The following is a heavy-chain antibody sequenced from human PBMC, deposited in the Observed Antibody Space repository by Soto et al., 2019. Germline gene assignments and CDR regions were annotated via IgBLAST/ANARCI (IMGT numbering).Heavy chain of an antibody. Sequence: SLRLSCAASGFTFSSYGMHWVRQAPGKGLEWVAVISYDGSNKYYADSVKGRFTISRDNSKNTLYLQMNSLRAEDTAVYYCAKDADYYDSSGYYTSWG. CDR2: ISYDGSNK. D-gene: IGHD3-22*01. CDR1: GFTFSSYG. CDR3: AKDADYYDSSGYYTS. J-gene: IGHJ6*01. V-gene: IGHV3-30*18.